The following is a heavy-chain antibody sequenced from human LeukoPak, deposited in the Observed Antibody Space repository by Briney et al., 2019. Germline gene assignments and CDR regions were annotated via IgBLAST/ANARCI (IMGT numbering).Heavy chain of an antibody. CDR1: GFTFSSYS. CDR2: ISSSSSTI. V-gene: IGHV3-48*01. J-gene: IGHJ5*02. D-gene: IGHD3-22*01. Sequence: GGSLRLSCAASGFTFSSYSMNWVRQAPGKGLEWVSYISSSSSTIYYADSVKGRFTISRDNAKNSLYLQMNSLRAEDTAVYYCARDPFGTYYYDSSGPNWFDPWGQGTLVTVSS. CDR3: ARDPFGTYYYDSSGPNWFDP.